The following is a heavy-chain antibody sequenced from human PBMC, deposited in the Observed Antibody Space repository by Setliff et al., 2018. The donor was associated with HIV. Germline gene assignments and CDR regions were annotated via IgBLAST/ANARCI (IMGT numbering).Heavy chain of an antibody. V-gene: IGHV2-70*11. CDR2: IDWDDDE. CDR3: ARDSSGYHYYFDY. J-gene: IGHJ4*02. Sequence: SGPTLVNPTQTVTLTCTFSGFSLNTSGLCVTWIRQPPGKALEWLARIDWDDDEHYTSPLKTRLDISKDTSKNQVVLKLTNMDPVDTATYYCARDSSGYHYYFDYWGQGTLVTVSS. CDR1: GFSLNTSGLC. D-gene: IGHD3-22*01.